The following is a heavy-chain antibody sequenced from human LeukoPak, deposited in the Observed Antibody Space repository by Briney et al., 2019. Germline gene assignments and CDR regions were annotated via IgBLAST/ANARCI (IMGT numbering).Heavy chain of an antibody. CDR1: GFNFDNFA. D-gene: IGHD5-24*01. CDR3: ARPSPPGDGYNPPDH. Sequence: PGKSLILSCVVSGFNFDNFAMHWVRQPLGKGLEWVAVISHDGRTKYYADSMKGRITISRDNSKNTLFLQMNNLRSEDTAVYFCARPSPPGDGYNPPDHWGQGTLVTVSS. V-gene: IGHV3-30*04. CDR2: ISHDGRTK. J-gene: IGHJ4*02.